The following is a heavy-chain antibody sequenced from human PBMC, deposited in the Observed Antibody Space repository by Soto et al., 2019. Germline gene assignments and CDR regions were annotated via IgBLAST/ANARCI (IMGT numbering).Heavy chain of an antibody. D-gene: IGHD3-10*01. Sequence: GESLKISCKASGYSLINDWIGWVRQMPGKGLEWMGIIHVGDSDIRYSPSFQGHVTISADKSISTAYLQWSSLEASDTAMYYCARRLLAETRGREYFDHWGQGTLVTVSS. CDR1: GYSLINDW. CDR3: ARRLLAETRGREYFDH. J-gene: IGHJ4*02. CDR2: IHVGDSDI. V-gene: IGHV5-51*01.